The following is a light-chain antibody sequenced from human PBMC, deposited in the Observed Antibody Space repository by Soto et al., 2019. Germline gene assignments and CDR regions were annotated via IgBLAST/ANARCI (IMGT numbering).Light chain of an antibody. J-gene: IGKJ2*01. V-gene: IGKV1-5*03. Sequence: DIQMTQSHATLSASVGDRVTITCRASQSSSWLAWYQQKPGKAPKLLIYKASSLESGVPSRFIGSGSGTEFTLTISSLQPDDFATYYCQQYNSYPLYTFGQGTKLEIK. CDR3: QQYNSYPLYT. CDR2: KAS. CDR1: QSSSW.